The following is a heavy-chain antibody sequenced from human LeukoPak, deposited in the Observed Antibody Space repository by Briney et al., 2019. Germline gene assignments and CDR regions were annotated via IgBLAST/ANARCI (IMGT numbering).Heavy chain of an antibody. J-gene: IGHJ4*02. CDR3: ARAREDGGARYYYDSSGLRFDY. V-gene: IGHV4-34*01. D-gene: IGHD3-22*01. CDR1: GGSFSGYY. CDR2: INHSGST. Sequence: PSETLSLTCAVYGGSFSGYYWSWIRQPPGKGLEWIGEINHSGSTNYNPSLKSRVTISVDTSKNQFSLKLSSVTAADTAVYYCARAREDGGARYYYDSSGLRFDYWGQGTLVTVSS.